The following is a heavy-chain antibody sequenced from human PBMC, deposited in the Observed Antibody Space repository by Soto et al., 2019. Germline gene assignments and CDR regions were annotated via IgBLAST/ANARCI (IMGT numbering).Heavy chain of an antibody. D-gene: IGHD2-2*01. CDR1: GYTFTSYY. J-gene: IGHJ3*02. CDR3: ATEGTDIKVAPATNIAIDT. Sequence: ASVKVSCKASGYTFTSYYMHWVRQAPGQGLEWMGIINPSSGSTSYAQKFQGRVTMTRDTSTSTVYMELSSLRSEDTAVYYCATEGTDIKVAPATNIAIDTWGQGPMVTVS. V-gene: IGHV1-46*03. CDR2: INPSSGST.